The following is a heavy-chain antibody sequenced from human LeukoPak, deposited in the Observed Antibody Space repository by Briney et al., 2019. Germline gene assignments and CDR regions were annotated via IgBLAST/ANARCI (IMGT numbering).Heavy chain of an antibody. Sequence: SETLSLTCAVSGHSISSGYYWGWIRQPPGKGLEWLGSIYHSGSTYYNPSLKSRVTISVDTSKNQFSLKLSSVTAADTAVYYCARSKSSSWYFDYWGQATLVTVSS. CDR2: IYHSGST. J-gene: IGHJ4*02. V-gene: IGHV4-38-2*01. CDR3: ARSKSSSWYFDY. CDR1: GHSISSGYY. D-gene: IGHD6-13*01.